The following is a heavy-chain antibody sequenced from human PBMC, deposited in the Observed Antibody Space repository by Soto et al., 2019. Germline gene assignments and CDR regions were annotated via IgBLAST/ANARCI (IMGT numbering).Heavy chain of an antibody. V-gene: IGHV4-39*01. CDR2: IYYSGST. D-gene: IGHD3-10*01. Sequence: QLQLQESGPGLVKPSETLSLTCTVSGGSISSSSYYWGWIRQPPGKGLEWIGSIYYSGSTYYNPSLKSRVTISVDTSKNQFSLKLSSVTAADTAVYYCARRAEGFGHRGVYYFDYWGQGTLVTVSS. J-gene: IGHJ4*02. CDR3: ARRAEGFGHRGVYYFDY. CDR1: GGSISSSSYY.